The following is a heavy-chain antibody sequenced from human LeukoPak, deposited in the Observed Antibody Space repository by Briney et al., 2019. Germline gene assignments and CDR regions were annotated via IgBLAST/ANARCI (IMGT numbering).Heavy chain of an antibody. J-gene: IGHJ4*02. CDR1: GFPFSDYA. V-gene: IGHV3-23*01. Sequence: GGSLRLSCAASGFPFSDYAMSWVRQAPGKGLEWVSGISGSGGHTYYADSVKGRFTISRDNSKNTLYLQMNSLRAEDTAVYYCARSLDIIAVAGTTTDYWGQGTLVTVSS. D-gene: IGHD6-19*01. CDR2: ISGSGGHT. CDR3: ARSLDIIAVAGTTTDY.